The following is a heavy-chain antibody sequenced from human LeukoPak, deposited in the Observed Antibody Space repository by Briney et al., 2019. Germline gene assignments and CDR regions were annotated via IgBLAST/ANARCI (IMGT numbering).Heavy chain of an antibody. CDR2: ISGSGGST. V-gene: IGHV3-23*01. D-gene: IGHD3-3*01. Sequence: GGSLRLSCAASGFTFSSYAMSWVRQAPGKGLEWVSAISGSGGSTYYADSVKGRFTISRDNSKNTLYLQMNSLRAEDTAVYYCARNLGFLEWLPPTSYGMDVWGQGTTVTVSS. CDR1: GFTFSSYA. CDR3: ARNLGFLEWLPPTSYGMDV. J-gene: IGHJ6*02.